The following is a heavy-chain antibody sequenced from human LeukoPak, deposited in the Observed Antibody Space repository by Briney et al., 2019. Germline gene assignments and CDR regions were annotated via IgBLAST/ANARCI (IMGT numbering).Heavy chain of an antibody. Sequence: GGSLRLSCAASGFTFDDYAMHWVRQAPGKGLEWVSGISWNSGSIGYADSVKGRFTISRDNAKNSLYLQMNSLRAEDTALYYCAKDRYYYGSGPPGGFDPWGQGTLVTVSS. J-gene: IGHJ5*02. D-gene: IGHD3-10*01. CDR2: ISWNSGSI. V-gene: IGHV3-9*01. CDR3: AKDRYYYGSGPPGGFDP. CDR1: GFTFDDYA.